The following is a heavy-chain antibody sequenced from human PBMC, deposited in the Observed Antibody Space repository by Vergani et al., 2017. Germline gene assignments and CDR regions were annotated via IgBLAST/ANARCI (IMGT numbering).Heavy chain of an antibody. V-gene: IGHV3-7*01. CDR1: GFTFSSYW. CDR3: AREGLKDIVVVPYWFDY. Sequence: EVQLVESGGGLVQPGGSLRLSCAASGFTFSSYWMSWVRQAPGKGLEWVANIKRDGSEKYYVDSVKGRFTISRDNAKNSLYLQMNSLRAEDTAVYYCAREGLKDIVVVPYWFDYWGQGTLVTVSS. CDR2: IKRDGSEK. D-gene: IGHD2-2*01. J-gene: IGHJ4*02.